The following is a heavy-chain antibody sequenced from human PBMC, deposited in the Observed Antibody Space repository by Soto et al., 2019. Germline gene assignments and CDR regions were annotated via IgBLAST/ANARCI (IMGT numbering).Heavy chain of an antibody. D-gene: IGHD4-17*01. CDR2: IIPIFGTA. CDR1: GGTFSSYA. Sequence: QVQLVQSGAEVKKPGSSVKVSCKASGGTFSSYAISWVRQAPGQGLEWMGGIIPIFGTANYAQKFKGRVTITADVSTSTADMGMSSLRSEQTAVYYCARAVPRSRGDAFDIWGQGTMVSVSS. V-gene: IGHV1-69*01. CDR3: ARAVPRSRGDAFDI. J-gene: IGHJ3*02.